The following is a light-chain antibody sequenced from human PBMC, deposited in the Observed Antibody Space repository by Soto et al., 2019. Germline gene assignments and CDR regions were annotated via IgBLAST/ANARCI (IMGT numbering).Light chain of an antibody. V-gene: IGKV1-5*01. CDR2: DAS. CDR1: QSVSSW. Sequence: EIQMTQSPSTLSASEGDRATISCRASQSVSSWLAWYQQKPGKAPKLLIYDASSLEGGVPSRFSGSGSGTEFTLTISSLQPDDFATYYCQQYNSYSHTFGQGTKVDIK. J-gene: IGKJ1*01. CDR3: QQYNSYSHT.